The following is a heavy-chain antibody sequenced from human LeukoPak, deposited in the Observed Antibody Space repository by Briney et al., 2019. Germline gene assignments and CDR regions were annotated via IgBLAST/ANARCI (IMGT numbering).Heavy chain of an antibody. Sequence: ASVKVSCKASGYTFTSYYMHWVRQAPGQGLEWMGLINPSGGSTSYAQKFQGRVTMTRDTSTSTVYMELSSLRSEDMAVYYCARDSSGWYPFTAIWDWGQGTLVTVSS. CDR2: INPSGGST. CDR1: GYTFTSYY. D-gene: IGHD6-19*01. V-gene: IGHV1-46*01. CDR3: ARDSSGWYPFTAIWD. J-gene: IGHJ4*02.